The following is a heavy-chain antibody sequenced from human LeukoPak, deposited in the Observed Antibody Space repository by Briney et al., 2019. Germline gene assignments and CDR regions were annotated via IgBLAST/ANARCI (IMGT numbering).Heavy chain of an antibody. J-gene: IGHJ4*02. CDR2: IYYSGST. CDR1: GGSISSHY. V-gene: IGHV4-59*11. CDR3: ARDGYNSLFDY. D-gene: IGHD5-24*01. Sequence: SETLSLTCTVSGGSISSHYWSWIRQPPGKGLEWIGYIYYSGSTNYNPSLKSRVTISVDTSKNQFSLKLSSATAADTAVYYCARDGYNSLFDYWGQGTLVTVSS.